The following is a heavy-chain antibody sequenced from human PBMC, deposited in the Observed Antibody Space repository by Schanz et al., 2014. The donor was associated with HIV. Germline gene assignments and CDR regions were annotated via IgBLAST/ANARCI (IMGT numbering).Heavy chain of an antibody. CDR2: ISGNGVNT. CDR1: GFTFSHYA. Sequence: VQLVESGGGVVQPGRSLRLSCAVSGFTFSHYAMHWVRQAPGKGLEWVSGISGNGVNTYYADSVKGRFTISRDNSKNTLYLQMRSLRPEDTAVYYCAKDAYSSTWYLGENWFDPWGQGTLVTVSS. V-gene: IGHV3-23*04. CDR3: AKDAYSSTWYLGENWFDP. J-gene: IGHJ5*02. D-gene: IGHD6-13*01.